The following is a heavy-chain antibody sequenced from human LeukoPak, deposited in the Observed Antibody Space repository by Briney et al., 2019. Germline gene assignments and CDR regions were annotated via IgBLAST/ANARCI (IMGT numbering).Heavy chain of an antibody. D-gene: IGHD3-10*01. CDR3: ARGVISGSGCFDY. CDR1: GGSISSGDYS. J-gene: IGHJ4*02. Sequence: SETLSLTCAVSGGSISSGDYSWSWIRQTPGKGLEWIGYIFHSGTTYYNPSLKSRVTISVDRSRKQFSLNLSSVTAADTAVYYCARGVISGSGCFDYWGQGTLVTVSS. CDR2: IFHSGTT. V-gene: IGHV4-30-2*01.